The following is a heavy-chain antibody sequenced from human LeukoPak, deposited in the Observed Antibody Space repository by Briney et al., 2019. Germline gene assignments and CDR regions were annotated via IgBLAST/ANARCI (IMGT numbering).Heavy chain of an antibody. Sequence: GGSLRLSCAASGFTFSSYSMNWVRQAPGKGLEWVSYISSSSSTIYYADSVKGRFTISRDNAKNSLYLQMNSLRAEDTAVYYCARRTRQGCDPNWGQGTLVTVSS. CDR3: ARRTRQGCDPN. V-gene: IGHV3-48*01. CDR2: ISSSSSTI. CDR1: GFTFSSYS. J-gene: IGHJ4*02. D-gene: IGHD2-21*01.